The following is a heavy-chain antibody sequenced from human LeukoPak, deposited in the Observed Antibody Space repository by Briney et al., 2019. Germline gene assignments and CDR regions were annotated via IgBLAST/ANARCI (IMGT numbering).Heavy chain of an antibody. V-gene: IGHV3-23*01. CDR3: AKGYSSSWYEGYFDY. D-gene: IGHD6-13*01. CDR1: GFTFSSYE. Sequence: GGSLRLSCAASGFTFSSYEMNWVRQAPGKGLEWVSGIGGSGGSTDYADSVKGRFTISRDNSKSTLYLQMNSLRAEDTAVYYCAKGYSSSWYEGYFDYWGQGTLVTVSS. CDR2: IGGSGGST. J-gene: IGHJ4*02.